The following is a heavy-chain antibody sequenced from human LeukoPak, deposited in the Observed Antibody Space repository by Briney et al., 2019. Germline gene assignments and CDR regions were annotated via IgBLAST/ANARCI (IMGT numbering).Heavy chain of an antibody. CDR2: ISYDGSNK. Sequence: GGPLRLSCAASGFTFSSYAMHWVRQAPGKGLEWVAVISYDGSNKYYADSVKGRFTISRDNSKNTLYLQMNSLRDEDTAVYYCGKYSSSSNYYYGMDVWGQGTTVTVSS. J-gene: IGHJ6*02. CDR3: GKYSSSSNYYYGMDV. V-gene: IGHV3-30-3*01. CDR1: GFTFSSYA. D-gene: IGHD6-6*01.